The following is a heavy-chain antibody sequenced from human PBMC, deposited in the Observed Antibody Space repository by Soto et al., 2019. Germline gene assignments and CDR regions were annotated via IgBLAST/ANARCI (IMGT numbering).Heavy chain of an antibody. CDR1: GYTFTSYG. J-gene: IGHJ5*02. CDR3: ARVITSMDYYDSSGYSFWFDP. D-gene: IGHD3-22*01. CDR2: ISAYNGNT. V-gene: IGHV1-18*01. Sequence: AASVKVSCKASGYTFTSYGISWVRQAPGQGLEWMGWISAYNGNTNYAQKLQGRVTMTTDTSTSTAYMELRSLRSDDTAVYYCARVITSMDYYDSSGYSFWFDPWGQGTLVTVSS.